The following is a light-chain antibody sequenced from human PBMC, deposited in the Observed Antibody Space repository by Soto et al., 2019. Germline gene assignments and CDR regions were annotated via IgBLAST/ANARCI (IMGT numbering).Light chain of an antibody. Sequence: DIQMTQSPSAMSASVGDRLTITCRASQGISNYLAWFQQRPGKVPKRLIYGVSSLQSGVPSRFSGSGSGTEFTLTISSLQPEDFATYYCLQHNSYPITFGQGTRLEIK. CDR3: LQHNSYPIT. CDR1: QGISNY. J-gene: IGKJ5*01. V-gene: IGKV1-17*03. CDR2: GVS.